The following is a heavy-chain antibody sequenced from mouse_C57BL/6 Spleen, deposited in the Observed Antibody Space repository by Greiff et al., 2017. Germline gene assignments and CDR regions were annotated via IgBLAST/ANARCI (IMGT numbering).Heavy chain of an antibody. D-gene: IGHD1-1*01. CDR3: ARNYGSSYDDY. CDR1: GYSITSGYY. V-gene: IGHV3-6*01. CDR2: ISYDGSN. J-gene: IGHJ2*01. Sequence: EVQLVESGPGLVKPSQSLSLTCSVTGYSITSGYYWNWIRQFPGNKLEWMGYISYDGSNNYNPSLKNRISITRDTSKNQFFLKLNSVTTEDTATYYCARNYGSSYDDYWGQGTTLTVSS.